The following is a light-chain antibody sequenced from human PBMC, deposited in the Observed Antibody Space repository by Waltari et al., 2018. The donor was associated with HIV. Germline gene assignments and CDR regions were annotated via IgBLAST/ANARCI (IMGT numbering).Light chain of an antibody. V-gene: IGLV3-19*01. CDR2: GNT. CDR1: SLRNYF. J-gene: IGLJ2*01. CDR3: NSRDSSGNRVV. Sequence: SSELTQDPAVSVALGQTVRITCQGDSLRNYFASWYQQKPGQATILVIYGNTNRPSGIPDRFSGSNSGTAASLTITGAQAGDEADYYCNSRDSSGNRVVFGGGTKLTVL.